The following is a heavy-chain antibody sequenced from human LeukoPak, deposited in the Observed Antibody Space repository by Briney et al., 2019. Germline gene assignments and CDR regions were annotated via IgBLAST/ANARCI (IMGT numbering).Heavy chain of an antibody. V-gene: IGHV3-30*04. CDR3: ARGSSGSHLYYYYMDV. D-gene: IGHD1-26*01. Sequence: PGGSLRLSCAASGFTFSSYAMHWVRQAPGKGLEWVAVISYDGSNKYYADSVKGRFTISRDNSKNMLYLQMNSLRAEDTAVYYCARGSSGSHLYYYYMDVWGTGTTVTVSS. CDR2: ISYDGSNK. J-gene: IGHJ6*03. CDR1: GFTFSSYA.